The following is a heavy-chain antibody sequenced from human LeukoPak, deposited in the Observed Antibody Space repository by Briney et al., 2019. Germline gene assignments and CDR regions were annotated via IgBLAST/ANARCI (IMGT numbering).Heavy chain of an antibody. CDR2: IWYDGSNK. V-gene: IGHV3-33*01. CDR3: ARASSGYYIDFDY. CDR1: GFTFSSYG. J-gene: IGHJ4*02. Sequence: PGGSLRLSCAASGFTFSSYGMHWVRQAPGKGLEWVAVIWYDGSNKYYADSVKGRFAISRDNSKNSLYLQMNSLRAEDTALYYCARASSGYYIDFDYWGQGTLVTVSS. D-gene: IGHD3-22*01.